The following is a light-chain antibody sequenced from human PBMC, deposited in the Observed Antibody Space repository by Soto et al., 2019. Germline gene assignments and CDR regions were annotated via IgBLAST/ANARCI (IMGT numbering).Light chain of an antibody. CDR3: QTYDSSLSGHWV. J-gene: IGLJ3*02. CDR2: RNS. V-gene: IGLV1-40*01. CDR1: SSNIGAGYD. Sequence: QSVLTQPPSVSGAPGQRVTISCTGSSSNIGAGYDVHWYQQLPGTAPKLLMYRNSNRPSGVPDRFSGSKSGTSASLAITGLQAEDEADYYCQTYDSSLSGHWVFGGGTKVTVL.